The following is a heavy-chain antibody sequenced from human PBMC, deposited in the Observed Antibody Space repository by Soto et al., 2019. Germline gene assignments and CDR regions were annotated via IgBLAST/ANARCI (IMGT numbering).Heavy chain of an antibody. CDR3: ARGPRGIYGNDH. J-gene: IGHJ5*02. CDR1: GFIFGDDW. D-gene: IGHD2-8*02. V-gene: IGHV3-74*01. CDR2: INIDGSKT. Sequence: PGGSLRLSCAASGFIFGDDWMSWVRQGAGKGLVWVSSINIDGSKTNYADSVRGRFTISRDNAKNTLYLQMNSLRAEDTAIYYCARGPRGIYGNDHWGQGALVTVSS.